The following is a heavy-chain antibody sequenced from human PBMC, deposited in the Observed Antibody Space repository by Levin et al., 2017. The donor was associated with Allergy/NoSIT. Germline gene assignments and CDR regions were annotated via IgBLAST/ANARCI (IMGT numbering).Heavy chain of an antibody. D-gene: IGHD3-10*01. CDR2: INPNSGGT. Sequence: ASVKVSCKASGYTFTGYYMHWVRQAPGQGLEWMGWINPNSGGTNYAQKFQGRVTMTRDTSISTAYMELSRLRSDDTAVYYCARANRGDGSIYWYFDLWGRGTLVTVSS. J-gene: IGHJ2*01. CDR3: ARANRGDGSIYWYFDL. CDR1: GYTFTGYY. V-gene: IGHV1-2*02.